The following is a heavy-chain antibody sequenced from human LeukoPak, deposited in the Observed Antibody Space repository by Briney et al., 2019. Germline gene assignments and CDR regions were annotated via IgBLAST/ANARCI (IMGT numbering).Heavy chain of an antibody. V-gene: IGHV1-2*02. CDR1: GYTFTGYY. CDR2: INPNSGGT. CDR3: ARGLTYYYDSSGYYYRDY. D-gene: IGHD3-22*01. Sequence: ASVKVSCKASGYTFTGYYMHWVRQAPGQGLEWMGWINPNSGGTNYAQKFQGRVTMTRDTSISTAYMELSRPRSDDTAVYYCARGLTYYYDSSGYYYRDYWGQGTLVTVSS. J-gene: IGHJ4*02.